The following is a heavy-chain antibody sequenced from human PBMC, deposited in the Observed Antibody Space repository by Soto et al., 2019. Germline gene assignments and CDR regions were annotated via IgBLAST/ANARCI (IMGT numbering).Heavy chain of an antibody. Sequence: ETLSLTCAVYGGSFSGYYWSWIRQPPGKGLEWIGEINHSGSTNYNPSLKSRVTMSVDTSKNQLSLKLSSVTAADTAVYYCARGSGYSSGWYYFDYWGQGTLVTVSS. CDR3: ARGSGYSSGWYYFDY. V-gene: IGHV4-34*01. CDR1: GGSFSGYY. J-gene: IGHJ4*02. CDR2: INHSGST. D-gene: IGHD6-19*01.